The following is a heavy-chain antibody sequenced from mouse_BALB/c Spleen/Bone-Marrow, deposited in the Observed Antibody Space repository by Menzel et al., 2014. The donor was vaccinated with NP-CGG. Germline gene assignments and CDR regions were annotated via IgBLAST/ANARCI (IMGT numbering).Heavy chain of an antibody. CDR1: GYTFTSYT. V-gene: IGHV1-4*02. CDR2: INPYTGYT. D-gene: IGHD1-1*02. J-gene: IGHJ2*01. CDR3: ARGFGNYSDY. Sequence: VQLQQSTAELARPGASVKMSCKASGYTFTSYTMHWVKQRPGQGLEWIGFINPYTGYTDYNQKFKDKTALTADKSSSTAYMQLNSLTSEDSAVYRCARGFGNYSDYWGQGTTLTVSS.